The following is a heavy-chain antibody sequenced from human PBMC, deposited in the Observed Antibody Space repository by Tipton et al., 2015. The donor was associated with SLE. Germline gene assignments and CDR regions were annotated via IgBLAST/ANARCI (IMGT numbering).Heavy chain of an antibody. J-gene: IGHJ3*02. CDR1: GGSFSGYY. V-gene: IGHV4-30-4*08. CDR3: ARVTRRWDDSSGYQVAFDI. D-gene: IGHD3-22*01. CDR2: IYYSGST. Sequence: TLSLTCAVYGGSFSGYYWSWIRQPPGKGLEWIGYIYYSGSTYYNPSLKSRVTISVDTSKNQFSLKLSSVTAADTAVYYCARVTRRWDDSSGYQVAFDIWGQGTMVTVSA.